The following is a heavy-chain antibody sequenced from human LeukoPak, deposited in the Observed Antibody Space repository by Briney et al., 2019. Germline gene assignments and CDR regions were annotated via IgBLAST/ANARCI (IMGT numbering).Heavy chain of an antibody. D-gene: IGHD3-10*01. CDR3: ARRYGSGSYGPNWFDS. V-gene: IGHV4-61*02. CDR2: FYTGGNT. Sequence: SETLSLTCTVSGGSISSGSYYWSWIRQPAGKGLEWIGRFYTGGNTNYNPSLKSRVAMSVDTSKNQFSLKLTSVIAADTAVYYCARRYGSGSYGPNWFDSWGQGTLVTVSS. CDR1: GGSISSGSYY. J-gene: IGHJ5*01.